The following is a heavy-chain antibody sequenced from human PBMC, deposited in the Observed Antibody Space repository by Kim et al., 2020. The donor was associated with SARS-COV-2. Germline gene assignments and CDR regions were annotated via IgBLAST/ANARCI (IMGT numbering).Heavy chain of an antibody. V-gene: IGHV3-11*03. Sequence: GGSLRLSCAASGFTFSDYSMTWIRQAPGKGLEYISYIGSVNSDTYYADSVKGRFTISRDNAKNSLYLQMSSLRAEDTAVYYCARYAGEASHWCYGTLITV. J-gene: IGHJ1*01. D-gene: IGHD7-27*01. CDR2: IGSVNSDT. CDR3: ARYAGEASH. CDR1: GFTFSDYS.